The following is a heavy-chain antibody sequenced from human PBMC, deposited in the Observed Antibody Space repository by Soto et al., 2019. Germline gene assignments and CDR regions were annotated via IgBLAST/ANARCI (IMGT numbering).Heavy chain of an antibody. J-gene: IGHJ3*02. V-gene: IGHV3-30*03. Sequence: SLRLSCAASGFTFSSYGMHWVRQAPGKGLEWVAVISYDGSNKYYADSVKGRFTISRDNSKNTLYLQMNSLRAEDTAVYYCARVMTYYYDSSDLIDAFDIWGQGKMVTVSS. CDR3: ARVMTYYYDSSDLIDAFDI. CDR1: GFTFSSYG. D-gene: IGHD3-22*01. CDR2: ISYDGSNK.